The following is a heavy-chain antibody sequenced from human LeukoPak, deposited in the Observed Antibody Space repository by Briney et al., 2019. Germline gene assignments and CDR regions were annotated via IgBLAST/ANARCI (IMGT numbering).Heavy chain of an antibody. CDR3: ARLSYDSSGYCFDY. D-gene: IGHD3-22*01. V-gene: IGHV1-2*02. CDR2: INPNSGGT. Sequence: ASVKVSCKASGYTFTGYYMHWVRQAPGQGLEWMGWINPNSGGTNYAQKFQGRVTMTRDTSTSTAYMDLSRLTSDDTAVYYCARLSYDSSGYCFDYWGQGTLVTVYS. J-gene: IGHJ4*02. CDR1: GYTFTGYY.